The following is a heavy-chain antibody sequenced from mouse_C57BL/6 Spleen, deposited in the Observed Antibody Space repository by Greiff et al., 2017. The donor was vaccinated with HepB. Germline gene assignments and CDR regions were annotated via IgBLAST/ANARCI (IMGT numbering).Heavy chain of an antibody. CDR3: ARGGLLRYGYFDV. V-gene: IGHV1-69*01. Sequence: QVQLKQPGAELVMPGASVKLSCKASGYTFTSYWMHWVKQRPGQGLEWIGEIDPSDSYTNYNQKFKGKSTLTVDKSSSTAYMQLSSLTSEDSAVYYCARGGLLRYGYFDVWGTGTTVTVSS. J-gene: IGHJ1*03. D-gene: IGHD1-1*01. CDR1: GYTFTSYW. CDR2: IDPSDSYT.